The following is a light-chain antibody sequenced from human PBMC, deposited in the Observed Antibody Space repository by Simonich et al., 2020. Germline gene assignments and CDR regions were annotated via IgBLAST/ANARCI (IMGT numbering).Light chain of an antibody. V-gene: IGLV6-57*03. CDR2: EDN. CDR3: QSYDSSNRV. J-gene: IGLJ3*02. Sequence: FMLTQPHSVSESPGKTVTISCTRSSGSIASNYVQWYQQRPGRAPTTVLYEDNQRPSGVPDRFSGSIDSSSNAASLTISGLKTEDEADYYCQSYDSSNRVFGGGTKLTVL. CDR1: SGSIASNY.